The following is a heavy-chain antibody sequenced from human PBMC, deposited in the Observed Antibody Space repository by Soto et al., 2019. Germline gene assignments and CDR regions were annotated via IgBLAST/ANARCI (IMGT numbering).Heavy chain of an antibody. D-gene: IGHD2-21*02. CDR2: FDPEDGET. Sequence: ASVKCSCKVSGYTLTESSMHWERQAPGKGLEWMGCFDPEDGETNYAQKFQGRVTMTEDTSTDTAYMELSSLRSEDTAVYYCARDGGDPLDYWGQGTLVTVSS. CDR3: ARDGGDPLDY. V-gene: IGHV1-24*01. CDR1: GYTLTESS. J-gene: IGHJ4*02.